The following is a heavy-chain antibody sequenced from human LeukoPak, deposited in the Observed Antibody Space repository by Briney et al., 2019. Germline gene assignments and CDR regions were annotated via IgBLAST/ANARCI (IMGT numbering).Heavy chain of an antibody. CDR1: GGSISSSNW. D-gene: IGHD3-3*01. V-gene: IGHV4-4*02. CDR2: IYHSGST. CDR3: ASRLLSGWFNYYYGMDV. J-gene: IGHJ6*02. Sequence: PSETLSLTCAVSGGSISSSNWWSWVRQPPGKGLEWIGEIYHSGSTNYNPSLKSRVTISVDKSKNQFSLKLSSVTAADTAVYYCASRLLSGWFNYYYGMDVWGQGTTVTVSS.